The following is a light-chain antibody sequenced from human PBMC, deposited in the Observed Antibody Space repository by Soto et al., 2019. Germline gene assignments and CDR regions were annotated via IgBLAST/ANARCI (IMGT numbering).Light chain of an antibody. CDR3: QQYNNWPPRIT. Sequence: EIVMTQSPATLSVSPGERATLSCRASQSVSSNLAWYQQKPGQAPRLLIYGASTRATGIPARFSGSGSGTDLTLTISSLQSEDFAVYYCQQYNNWPPRITFGQGTRLEIK. CDR2: GAS. V-gene: IGKV3-15*01. J-gene: IGKJ5*01. CDR1: QSVSSN.